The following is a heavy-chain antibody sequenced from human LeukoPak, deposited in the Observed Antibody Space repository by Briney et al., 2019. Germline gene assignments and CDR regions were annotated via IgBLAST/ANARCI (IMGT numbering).Heavy chain of an antibody. CDR2: IKQDGSEK. V-gene: IGHV3-7*03. J-gene: IGHJ1*01. D-gene: IGHD1-1*01. CDR1: GFTFSSYW. CDR3: AKDISSQLVIQYFQH. Sequence: GGSLRLSCAASGFTFSSYWMSWVRQAPGKGLEWVANIKQDGSEKYYVDSVKGRFTISRDNAKNSLYLQMNSLRAEDTALYYCAKDISSQLVIQYFQHWGQGTLVTVSS.